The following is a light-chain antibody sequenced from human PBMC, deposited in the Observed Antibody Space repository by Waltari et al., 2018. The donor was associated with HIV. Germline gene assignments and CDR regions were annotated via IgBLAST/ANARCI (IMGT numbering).Light chain of an antibody. J-gene: IGLJ3*02. Sequence: QSVLTQPPSVSAAPGQKVTISSSGSRSNIGNNYVSWYQQLPGTAPKLLIYDNNNRPSGIPDRFSGSESGTSATLGITGLQTGDEADYYCGTWDSSLSAWVFGGGTKLTVL. CDR3: GTWDSSLSAWV. CDR1: RSNIGNNY. CDR2: DNN. V-gene: IGLV1-51*01.